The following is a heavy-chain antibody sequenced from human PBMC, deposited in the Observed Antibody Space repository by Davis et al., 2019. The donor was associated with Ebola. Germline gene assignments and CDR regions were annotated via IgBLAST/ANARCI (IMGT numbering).Heavy chain of an antibody. CDR1: GYSFKNYT. CDR2: ISAYNGNT. J-gene: IGHJ3*02. D-gene: IGHD1-26*01. CDR3: ARTSIVGTTTTASDI. V-gene: IGHV1-18*01. Sequence: ASVKVSCKASGYSFKNYTISWVRQAPGQGLEWMGWISAYNGNTNYAQKVQGRVTMTTYTSTGTAYLDLRSLRSDDTAVYFCARTSIVGTTTTASDIWGQGTLVTVSS.